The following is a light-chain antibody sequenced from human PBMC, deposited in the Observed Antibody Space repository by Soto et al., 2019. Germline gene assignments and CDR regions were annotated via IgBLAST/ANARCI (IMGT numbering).Light chain of an antibody. J-gene: IGKJ2*01. Sequence: DIVMTQSPDSLAVPLGERATINCKSSQSLLYTSNNKNYLAWYQQKPGQPPKLLIYWASTRESGVPDRFSGSGSGTDFTLTISSLQAEDVAVFYCQQYYNTPYTFGQGTKLEIK. CDR3: QQYYNTPYT. CDR1: QSLLYTSNNKNY. CDR2: WAS. V-gene: IGKV4-1*01.